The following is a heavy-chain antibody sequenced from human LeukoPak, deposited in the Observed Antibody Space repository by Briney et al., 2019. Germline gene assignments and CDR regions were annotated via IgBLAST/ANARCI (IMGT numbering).Heavy chain of an antibody. V-gene: IGHV4-39*01. CDR1: GGSIGSSSYY. CDR3: ASLAMRGAAAGTDAFDI. J-gene: IGHJ3*02. D-gene: IGHD6-13*01. Sequence: SETLSLTCTVSGGSIGSSSYYWGWIRQPPGKGLEWIGSIYYSGSTYYNPSLKSRVTISVDTSKNQFSLKLSSVTAADTAVYYCASLAMRGAAAGTDAFDIWGQGTMVTVSS. CDR2: IYYSGST.